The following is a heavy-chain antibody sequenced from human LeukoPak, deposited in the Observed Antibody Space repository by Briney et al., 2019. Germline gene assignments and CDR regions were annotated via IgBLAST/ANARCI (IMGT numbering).Heavy chain of an antibody. CDR3: AKLGFDSSGSHSLVDY. D-gene: IGHD3-22*01. CDR2: ISNDGSKK. CDR1: GFTFGSYA. J-gene: IGHJ4*02. V-gene: IGHV3-30*18. Sequence: GGSLRLSCAASGFTFGSYAMHWVRQAPGKGLEWVAIISNDGSKKHYADSVKGRFTISRDNSKNTLYVQMNSLRHEDTAVYYCAKLGFDSSGSHSLVDYWGQGTLVTVSS.